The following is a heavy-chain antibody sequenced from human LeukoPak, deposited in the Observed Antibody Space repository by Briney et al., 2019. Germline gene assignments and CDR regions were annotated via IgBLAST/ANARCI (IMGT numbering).Heavy chain of an antibody. V-gene: IGHV3-30*02. CDR1: GFMFSEYG. CDR2: IRDDGSNK. Sequence: GGSLRLSCAASGFMFSEYGMHWVRQAPGKGLEWVAFIRDDGSNKLSADSVKGRFTISRDNSKNTLYLQMNSLRAEDTAVYYCARAIGYSGIAARSNAFDIWGRGTMVTVSS. J-gene: IGHJ3*02. CDR3: ARAIGYSGIAARSNAFDI. D-gene: IGHD6-6*01.